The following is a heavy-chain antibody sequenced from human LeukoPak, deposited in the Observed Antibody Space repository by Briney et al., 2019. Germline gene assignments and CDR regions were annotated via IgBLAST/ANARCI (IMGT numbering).Heavy chain of an antibody. CDR1: GFTSSSYA. V-gene: IGHV3-23*01. D-gene: IGHD6-13*01. CDR3: AKAAAAPGFDF. CDR2: VSGSGDRM. J-gene: IGHJ4*02. Sequence: PGGSLRLSCAASGFTSSSYALNWVRQAPGKGLEWVATVSGSGDRMYHADSVKGRFTISRVNSKNTIYLQMNSLRAEDTALYYCAKAAAAPGFDFWGQGTLVTVSS.